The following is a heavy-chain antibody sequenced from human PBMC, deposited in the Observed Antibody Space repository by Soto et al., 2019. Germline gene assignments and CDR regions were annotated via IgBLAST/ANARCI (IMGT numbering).Heavy chain of an antibody. J-gene: IGHJ6*02. CDR2: AIQDGSGK. CDR1: GFAFSSFW. Sequence: GGSLRLSCEASGFAFSSFWMSWVRQAPGKGLEWVSNAIQDGSGKYYVASVRGRFTISRDNAKSSLYLQMNSLRAEDTALYYCAKGRSYYYYYGVDVWGQGTTVTVSS. V-gene: IGHV3-7*03. CDR3: AKGRSYYYYYGVDV.